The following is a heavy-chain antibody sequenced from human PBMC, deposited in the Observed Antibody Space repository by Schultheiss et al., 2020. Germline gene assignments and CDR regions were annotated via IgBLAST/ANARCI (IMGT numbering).Heavy chain of an antibody. Sequence: SETLSLTCTVSGGSISSGSYYWSWIRQPAGKGLEWIGRIYTSGSTNYNPSLKSRVTISVDTSKNQFSLKLSSVTAADTAVYYCARAMVGFGELSYYYYYGMDVWSKRTTVTVSS. CDR2: IYTSGST. D-gene: IGHD3-10*01. CDR3: ARAMVGFGELSYYYYYGMDV. V-gene: IGHV4-61*02. CDR1: GGSISSGSYY. J-gene: IGHJ6*04.